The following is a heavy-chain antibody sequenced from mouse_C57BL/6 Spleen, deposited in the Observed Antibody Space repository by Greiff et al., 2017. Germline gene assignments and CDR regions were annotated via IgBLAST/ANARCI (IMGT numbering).Heavy chain of an antibody. Sequence: QVQLKQPGAELVKPGASVKVSCKASGYTFTSYWMHWVKQRPGQGLEWIGRIHPSDSDTNYNQKFKGKATLTVDKSSSTAYMQLSSLTSEDSAVYYCAIYGNYEDYAMDYWGQGTSVTVSS. V-gene: IGHV1-74*01. CDR1: GYTFTSYW. J-gene: IGHJ4*01. CDR2: IHPSDSDT. CDR3: AIYGNYEDYAMDY. D-gene: IGHD2-1*01.